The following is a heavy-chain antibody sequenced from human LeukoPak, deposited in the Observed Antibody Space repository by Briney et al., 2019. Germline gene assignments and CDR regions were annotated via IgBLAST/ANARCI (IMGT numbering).Heavy chain of an antibody. J-gene: IGHJ4*02. CDR1: GGTFSSYT. V-gene: IGHV1-69*02. CDR3: ARVSSEMATVGGDY. D-gene: IGHD5-24*01. Sequence: ASVKVSCKASGGTFSSYTISWVRQAPGQGPEWMGRIIPILGIANYAQKFQGRVTITADKSTSTAYMELSSLRSEDTAVYYCARVSSEMATVGGDYWGQGTLVTVSS. CDR2: IIPILGIA.